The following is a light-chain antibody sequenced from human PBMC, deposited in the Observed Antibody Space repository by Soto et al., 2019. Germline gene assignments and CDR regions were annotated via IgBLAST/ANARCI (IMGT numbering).Light chain of an antibody. CDR1: QSLNSF. CDR2: AAS. V-gene: IGKV1-39*01. J-gene: IGKJ1*01. Sequence: DIQMTQSPSSLSASVGDRVTITCRASQSLNSFLNWYQQKPGKAPQLLIFAASSLQSGVPSRFSGSESGTDFTLTISSLQPEDGATYYCQQSYSTPQTFGQGTKVEVK. CDR3: QQSYSTPQT.